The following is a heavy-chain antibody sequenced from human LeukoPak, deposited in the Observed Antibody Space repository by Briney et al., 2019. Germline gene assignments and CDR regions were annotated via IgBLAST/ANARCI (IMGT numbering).Heavy chain of an antibody. J-gene: IGHJ4*02. D-gene: IGHD3-10*01. V-gene: IGHV3-49*03. Sequence: GGSLRLSCIVSGFTFGDYPMSWFRQAPGKGLEWVGFIRSKAYGGTTDYAASVKGRFTISRDDSKSIAYLQMNSLKTEDTAVYYCARVRGAIGYWGQGTLVTVSS. CDR1: GFTFGDYP. CDR2: IRSKAYGGTT. CDR3: ARVRGAIGY.